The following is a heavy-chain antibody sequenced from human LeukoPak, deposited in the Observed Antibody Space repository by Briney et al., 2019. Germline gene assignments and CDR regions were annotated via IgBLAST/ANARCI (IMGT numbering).Heavy chain of an antibody. Sequence: WASVKVSCKASGYTFTSYDINWVRQATGQGLEWMGWMNPNSGNTGYAQKFQGRVTMTRNTSISTAYMELSSLRSEDTAVYYCATDLGSSGWYFDYWGQGTLVTVSS. D-gene: IGHD6-19*01. CDR2: MNPNSGNT. V-gene: IGHV1-8*01. J-gene: IGHJ4*02. CDR3: ATDLGSSGWYFDY. CDR1: GYTFTSYD.